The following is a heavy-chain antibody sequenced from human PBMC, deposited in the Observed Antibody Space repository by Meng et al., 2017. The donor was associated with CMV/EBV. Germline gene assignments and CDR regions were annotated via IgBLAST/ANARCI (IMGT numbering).Heavy chain of an antibody. CDR3: ARGRGRITIFGVVIIIGGCYYGMDV. J-gene: IGHJ6*02. CDR2: MNPNSGNT. D-gene: IGHD3-3*01. Sequence: ASVKVSCKASGYTFTSYDINWVRQATGQGLEWMGWMNPNSGNTGYAQKFQGRVTMTRNTSISTAYMELSSLRSEDTAVYYCARGRGRITIFGVVIIIGGCYYGMDVWGQGTTVTVSS. CDR1: GYTFTSYD. V-gene: IGHV1-8*01.